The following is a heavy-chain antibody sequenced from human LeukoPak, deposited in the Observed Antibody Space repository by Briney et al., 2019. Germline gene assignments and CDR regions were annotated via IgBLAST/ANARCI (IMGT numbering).Heavy chain of an antibody. J-gene: IGHJ4*02. V-gene: IGHV3-15*01. CDR2: IKSKADGGRA. D-gene: IGHD3-22*01. CDR3: TTEKDLYYYDSSGYFH. Sequence: PGGSLRLSCAASGFSFTDAWMSWVRQAPGRGLEWVGRIKSKADGGRAEYAATVKGRFFISGDDAKSTLYVQMNRLRTEDTAVYYCTTEKDLYYYDSSGYFHWGQGSLVTVSS. CDR1: GFSFTDAW.